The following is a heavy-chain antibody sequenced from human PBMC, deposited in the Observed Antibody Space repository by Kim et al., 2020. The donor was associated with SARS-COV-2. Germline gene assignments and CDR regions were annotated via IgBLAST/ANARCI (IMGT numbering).Heavy chain of an antibody. CDR3: ARDSGDIVATIVDY. CDR1: GFTFSSYS. CDR2: ISSSSSYI. D-gene: IGHD5-12*01. Sequence: GGSLRLSCAASGFTFSSYSMNWVRQAPGKGLEWVSSISSSSSYIYYADSVKGRFTISRDNAKNSLYLQMNSLRAEDTAVYYCARDSGDIVATIVDYWGQGTWSPSPQ. J-gene: IGHJ4*02. V-gene: IGHV3-21*01.